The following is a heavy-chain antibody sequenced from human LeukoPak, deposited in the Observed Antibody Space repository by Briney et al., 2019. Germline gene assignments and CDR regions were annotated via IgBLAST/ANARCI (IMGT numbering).Heavy chain of an antibody. V-gene: IGHV3-7*01. D-gene: IGHD3-16*02. CDR2: IKQDGSEK. CDR3: ARIIGAFGTYRYDS. CDR1: GFTCSSYW. J-gene: IGHJ4*02. Sequence: GGSLRLSCAASGFTCSSYWMSWVRQTPGKGLEWVANIKQDGSEKYYVDSGKGRFTISRDNAKNSLYLQMNSLRAEDTAVYYCARIIGAFGTYRYDSWGQGTLVSVSS.